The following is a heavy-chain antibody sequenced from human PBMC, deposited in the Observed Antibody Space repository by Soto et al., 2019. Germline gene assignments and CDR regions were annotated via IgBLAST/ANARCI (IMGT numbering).Heavy chain of an antibody. V-gene: IGHV4-59*12. CDR1: VGTIRSYD. Sequence: EILSHSFSLSVGTIRSYDLGLIRQPTGKGLECIGYIYSRGSTSYNPSLKSRGSILVDTSKDQFSLRLTSVTAADTAVYYCATGRISRGLDVWGQGTTVTVSS. J-gene: IGHJ6*02. CDR2: IYSRGST. CDR3: ATGRISRGLDV.